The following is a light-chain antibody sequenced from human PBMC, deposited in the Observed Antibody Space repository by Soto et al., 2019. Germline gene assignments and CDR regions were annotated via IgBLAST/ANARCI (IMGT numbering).Light chain of an antibody. J-gene: IGLJ1*01. CDR1: SSNIGAGYD. CDR2: GNS. CDR3: QSYDSSLSRYV. Sequence: QSVLTQPPSVSGAPGQRVTISCTGSSSNIGAGYDVHWYQQLPGTVPKLLIFGNSIRPSGVPDRFSGSKSGTSVSLAITGLQAEDEADYYCQSYDSSLSRYVFGSGTKVTVL. V-gene: IGLV1-40*01.